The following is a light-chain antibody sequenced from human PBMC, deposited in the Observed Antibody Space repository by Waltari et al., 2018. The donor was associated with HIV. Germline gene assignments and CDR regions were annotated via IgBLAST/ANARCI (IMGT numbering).Light chain of an antibody. J-gene: IGLJ1*01. CDR2: GKN. Sequence: SDELTQAPDVSVALGQTVKITCQGDSLRTNYASWYQQKPGQAPVVVTYGKNNRPSGIPDRFAASGSGNTAYLTISATQADDEGTYFCSSRDSSGDQRVFGPGTWVAV. CDR3: SSRDSSGDQRV. V-gene: IGLV3-19*01. CDR1: SLRTNY.